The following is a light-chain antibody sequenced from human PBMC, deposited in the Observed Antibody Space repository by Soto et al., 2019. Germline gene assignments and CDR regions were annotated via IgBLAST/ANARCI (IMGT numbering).Light chain of an antibody. CDR2: EVT. J-gene: IGLJ2*01. Sequence: QLVLAQPPSASGSPGQSVTISCTGTSSDVGAYNYVSWYQQHPGKAPKLVIYEVTEWPSGVPERFSGSKSGSTASLTVSGLQAEDEALYYCASYAGNNNFVLFGGGTKLTVL. V-gene: IGLV2-8*01. CDR1: SSDVGAYNY. CDR3: ASYAGNNNFVL.